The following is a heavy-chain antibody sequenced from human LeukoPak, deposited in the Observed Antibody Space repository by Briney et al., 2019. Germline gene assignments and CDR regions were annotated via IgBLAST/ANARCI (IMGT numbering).Heavy chain of an antibody. CDR3: ARDSYGDYPNWFDP. CDR2: INHSGST. D-gene: IGHD4-17*01. J-gene: IGHJ5*02. Sequence: KASETLSLTCAVYGGSFSGYYWSWIRQPPGKGLEWIGEINHSGSTNYNPSLKSRVTISVDTSKNQFSLKLSSVTAADTAVYYCARDSYGDYPNWFDPWGKGTLVTVSS. V-gene: IGHV4-34*01. CDR1: GGSFSGYY.